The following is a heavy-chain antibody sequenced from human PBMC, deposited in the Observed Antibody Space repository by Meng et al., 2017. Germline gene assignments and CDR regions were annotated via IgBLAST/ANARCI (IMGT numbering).Heavy chain of an antibody. V-gene: IGHV3-23*01. J-gene: IGHJ4*02. Sequence: GESLKISCAASGFTFSSYAMHWVRQAPGKGLEWVSAISGSGGSTYYAKSVKGRFTISRDNSKNTLYLQMNSLRAEDTAVYYCAKGGTSGSYSFDYWGQGTLVTVSS. D-gene: IGHD1-26*01. CDR1: GFTFSSYA. CDR2: ISGSGGST. CDR3: AKGGTSGSYSFDY.